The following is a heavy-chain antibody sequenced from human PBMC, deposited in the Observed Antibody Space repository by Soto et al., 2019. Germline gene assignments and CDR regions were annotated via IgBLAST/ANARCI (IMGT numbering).Heavy chain of an antibody. CDR3: ARHGSILGATNWFEH. CDR1: GYSFTSYW. V-gene: IGHV5-10-1*01. D-gene: IGHD1-26*01. J-gene: IGHJ5*02. Sequence: GESLKISCKGSGYSFTSYWISWVRQMPGKGLEWMGRIDPSDSYTNYSPSFQGHVTISADKSISTAYLQWSSLKASDTAMYYCARHGSILGATNWFEHWGQGTLVTVSS. CDR2: IDPSDSYT.